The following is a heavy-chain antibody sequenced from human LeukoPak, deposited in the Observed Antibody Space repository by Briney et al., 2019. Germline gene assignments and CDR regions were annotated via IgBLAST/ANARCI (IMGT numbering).Heavy chain of an antibody. CDR2: IWYDGSNK. V-gene: IGHV3-33*01. J-gene: IGHJ4*02. D-gene: IGHD6-13*01. Sequence: PGGSLRLSCAASGFTFSSYGMHWVRQAPGKGLEWVAVIWYDGSNKYYAGSVKGRFTISRDNSKNTLYLQMNSLRAEDTAVYYCARDGGLYSSSWFDYWGQGTLVTVSS. CDR3: ARDGGLYSSSWFDY. CDR1: GFTFSSYG.